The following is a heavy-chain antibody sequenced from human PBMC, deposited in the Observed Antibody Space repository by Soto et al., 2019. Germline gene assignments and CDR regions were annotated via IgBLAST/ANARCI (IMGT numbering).Heavy chain of an antibody. Sequence: ASVKVSCKTSGRSFNNFAFSWVRQTPGQGLEWMGGVIPAFAATNYAQKFQGRVTIIADKSSSTVYMELSSLRSEDTAVYFCAPGNEQLVAYHYDMAVWGQGTTVTVSS. CDR2: VIPAFAAT. V-gene: IGHV1-69*06. CDR3: APGNEQLVAYHYDMAV. D-gene: IGHD6-6*01. CDR1: GRSFNNFA. J-gene: IGHJ6*01.